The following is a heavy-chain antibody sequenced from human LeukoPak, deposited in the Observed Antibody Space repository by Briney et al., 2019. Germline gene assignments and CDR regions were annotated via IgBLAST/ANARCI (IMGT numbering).Heavy chain of an antibody. Sequence: SETLSLTCAVYGGSFSGYYWSWIRQPPGKGLEWIGEINHSGSTNYNPSPKSRVTISVDTSKNQFSLKLSSVTAADTAVYYCAYQRITMVRGVIPFAYWGQGTLVTVSS. CDR3: AYQRITMVRGVIPFAY. CDR1: GGSFSGYY. V-gene: IGHV4-34*01. D-gene: IGHD3-10*01. J-gene: IGHJ4*02. CDR2: INHSGST.